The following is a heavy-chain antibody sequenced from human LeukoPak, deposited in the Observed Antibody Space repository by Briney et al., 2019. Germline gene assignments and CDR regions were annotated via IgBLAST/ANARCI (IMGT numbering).Heavy chain of an antibody. Sequence: SVKVSCKASGGTFSSYAISWVRQAPGQGLEWMGGIIPIFGTANYAQKFQGRVTITTDESTSTVYMELSSLRSEDTAVYYCARDWVDKGSSSPDPPYYFDYWGQGTLVTVSS. J-gene: IGHJ4*02. CDR1: GGTFSSYA. V-gene: IGHV1-69*05. CDR3: ARDWVDKGSSSPDPPYYFDY. D-gene: IGHD6-13*01. CDR2: IIPIFGTA.